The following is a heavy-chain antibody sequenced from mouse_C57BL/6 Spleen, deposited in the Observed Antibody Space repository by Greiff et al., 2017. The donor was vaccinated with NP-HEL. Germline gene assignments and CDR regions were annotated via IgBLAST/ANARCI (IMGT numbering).Heavy chain of an antibody. V-gene: IGHV1-82*01. CDR1: GYAFSSSW. CDR3: ARRRLGFDY. CDR2: IYPGDGDT. J-gene: IGHJ2*01. Sequence: QVQLQQSGPELVKPGASVKISCKASGYAFSSSWMNWVKQRPGKGLEWIGRIYPGDGDTNYNQKFKGKSTLTVDKSSSTAYMQLSSLTSEDSAVYYCARRRLGFDYWGQGTTLTVSS. D-gene: IGHD4-1*01.